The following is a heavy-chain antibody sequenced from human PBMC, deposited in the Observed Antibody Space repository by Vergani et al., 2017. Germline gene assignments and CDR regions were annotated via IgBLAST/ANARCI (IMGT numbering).Heavy chain of an antibody. D-gene: IGHD2-15*01. Sequence: VQLVESGGGLVKRGGSLRLSCGASGFTFTDYYMTWIRQAPGKGLEWLSYISSSDSAIYYADSVKGRFTISRDNAKSSLYLQMNSLRVEDTAVYYCARNRGYCRGHSCFGNLVGSAFYGMDVWGQGTTVTVS. CDR3: ARNRGYCRGHSCFGNLVGSAFYGMDV. CDR2: ISSSDSAI. J-gene: IGHJ6*02. V-gene: IGHV3-11*04. CDR1: GFTFTDYY.